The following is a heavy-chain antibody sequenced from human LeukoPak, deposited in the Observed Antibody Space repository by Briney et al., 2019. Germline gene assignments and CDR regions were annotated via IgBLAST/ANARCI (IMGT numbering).Heavy chain of an antibody. CDR1: GFTFDDYA. CDR3: AKVFSERWFGGGGGYFQH. D-gene: IGHD3-10*01. J-gene: IGHJ1*01. CDR2: ISWNSGSI. Sequence: GGSLRLSCAASGFTFDDYAMHWVRQAPGKGLEWVSGISWNSGSIGYADSVKGRFTISRDNAKNSLYLQMSSLRAEDTALYYCAKVFSERWFGGGGGYFQHWGQGTLVTVSS. V-gene: IGHV3-9*01.